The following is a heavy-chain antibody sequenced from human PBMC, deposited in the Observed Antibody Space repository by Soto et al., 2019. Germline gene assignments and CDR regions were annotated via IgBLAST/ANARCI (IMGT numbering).Heavy chain of an antibody. CDR2: IYYSGST. D-gene: IGHD3-22*01. J-gene: IGHJ3*02. CDR1: GGSISSSSYY. CDR3: ATAITMIVVSGAFDI. V-gene: IGHV4-39*01. Sequence: ETLSLTCTVSGGSISSSSYYWGWIRQPPGKGLEWIGSIYYSGSTYYNPSLKSRVTISVDTSKNQFSLKLSSVTAADTAVYYCATAITMIVVSGAFDIWGQGTMVTVSS.